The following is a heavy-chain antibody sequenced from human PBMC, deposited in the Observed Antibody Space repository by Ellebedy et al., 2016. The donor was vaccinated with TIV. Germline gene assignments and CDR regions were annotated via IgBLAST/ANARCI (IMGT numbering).Heavy chain of an antibody. J-gene: IGHJ3*02. CDR1: GGSFSGYY. CDR3: ARVRRGYYGSGTSGAFDI. CDR2: INHSGST. D-gene: IGHD3-10*01. V-gene: IGHV4-34*01. Sequence: SETLSLXCAVYGGSFSGYYWSWIRQPPGKGLEWIGEINHSGSTNYNPSLKSRVTISVDTSKNQFSLKLSSVTAADTAVYYCARVRRGYYGSGTSGAFDIWGQGTMVTVSS.